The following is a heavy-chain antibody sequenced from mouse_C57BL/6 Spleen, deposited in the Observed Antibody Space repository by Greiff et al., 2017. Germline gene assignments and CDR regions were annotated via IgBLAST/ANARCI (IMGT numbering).Heavy chain of an antibody. Sequence: QVQLQQPGAELVKPGASVKLSCKASGYTFTSYWMHWVKQRPGQGLEWIGMIHPNSGSTNYNEKFKSKATLTVAKSSSTAYMQLSSLTSEDSAVYYGASSAATVVATNYFDYWGQGTTLTVSS. CDR2: IHPNSGST. J-gene: IGHJ2*01. D-gene: IGHD1-1*01. CDR1: GYTFTSYW. CDR3: ASSAATVVATNYFDY. V-gene: IGHV1-64*01.